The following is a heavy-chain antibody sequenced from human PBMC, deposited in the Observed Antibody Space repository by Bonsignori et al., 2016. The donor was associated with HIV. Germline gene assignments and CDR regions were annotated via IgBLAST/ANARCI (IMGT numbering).Heavy chain of an antibody. Sequence: GESLKISCKASGFTFGDYAMSWVRQAPGKGLEWVGFIRSRPYGETTNYATSVEGRFTISRDDSKSIVSLQMNSLRTEDTAVYFCTKDYQDMITGKTHHFDSWGPGNAGHRLL. CDR3: TKDYQDMITGKTHHFDS. CDR1: GFTFGDYA. V-gene: IGHV3-49*04. CDR2: IRSRPYGETT. D-gene: IGHD3-16*01. J-gene: IGHJ4*02.